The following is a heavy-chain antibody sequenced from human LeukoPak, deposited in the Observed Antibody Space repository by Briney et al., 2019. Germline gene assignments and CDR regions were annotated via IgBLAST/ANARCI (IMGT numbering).Heavy chain of an antibody. D-gene: IGHD3-22*01. J-gene: IGHJ4*02. CDR2: IYSGGST. CDR3: ARDSPHSSDHYYFDY. CDR1: GFTVSSNY. Sequence: GGSLRLSCAASGFTVSSNYMSGVRQAPGKGLEWVSVIYSGGSTYYADSVKGRFTISRDNSKNTLYLQMNSLRAEDTAVYYCARDSPHSSDHYYFDYWGQGTLVTVSS. V-gene: IGHV3-53*01.